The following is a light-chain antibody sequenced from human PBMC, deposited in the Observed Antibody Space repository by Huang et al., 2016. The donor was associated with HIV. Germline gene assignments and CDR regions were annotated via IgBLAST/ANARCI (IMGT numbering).Light chain of an antibody. CDR1: QSISNY. Sequence: DIQMTQSPPSLSASVGDRVPITCRASQSISNYLNWYQQKPGTAPKLLIYAASTLQSGVPSRFRGSGSGTDFTLTISNLQPEDFATFYCQQSFSNIWTFGQGTKVEIK. CDR3: QQSFSNIWT. V-gene: IGKV1-39*01. J-gene: IGKJ1*01. CDR2: AAS.